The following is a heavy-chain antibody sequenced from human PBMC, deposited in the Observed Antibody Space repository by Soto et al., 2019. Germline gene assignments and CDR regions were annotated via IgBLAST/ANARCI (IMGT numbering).Heavy chain of an antibody. J-gene: IGHJ4*02. Sequence: QVQLVQSGAEVKKPGASVKVSCKASGYTFTGNYMHWVRQAPGQGLEWMGWINPNSGGTDYAQKFQGRVTMTRDASSSTVYIALSSLTSDDTAVYYCARAHFNSGFDYWGQGALVTVSS. CDR1: GYTFTGNY. CDR2: INPNSGGT. D-gene: IGHD1-26*01. V-gene: IGHV1-2*02. CDR3: ARAHFNSGFDY.